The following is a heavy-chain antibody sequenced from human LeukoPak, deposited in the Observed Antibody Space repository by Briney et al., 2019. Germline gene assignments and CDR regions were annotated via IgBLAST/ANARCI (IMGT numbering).Heavy chain of an antibody. Sequence: SETLSLTCAVYGGSFSGYYWSWIRQPPGKGLEWIGEINHSGSTNYNPSLKSRVTISVDTSKNQFSLKLSSVTAADTAVYYCARHAHGYLNNWFDPWGQGTLVTVSS. J-gene: IGHJ5*02. CDR3: ARHAHGYLNNWFDP. CDR2: INHSGST. D-gene: IGHD3-22*01. V-gene: IGHV4-34*01. CDR1: GGSFSGYY.